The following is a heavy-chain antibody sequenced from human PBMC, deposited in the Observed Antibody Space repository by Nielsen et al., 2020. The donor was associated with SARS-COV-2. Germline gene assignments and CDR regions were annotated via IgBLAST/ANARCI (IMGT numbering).Heavy chain of an antibody. CDR3: ARGSKGPVYDFWSGYFYFDY. CDR2: INPNSGGT. J-gene: IGHJ4*02. CDR1: GYTFTGYY. V-gene: IGHV1-2*06. D-gene: IGHD3-3*01. Sequence: ASVKVSCKASGYTFTGYYMHWVRQAPGQGLEWMGRINPNSGGTNYAQKFQGRVTMTRDTSISTAYMELSRLRSDDTAVYYCARGSKGPVYDFWSGYFYFDYWGQGTLVTVSS.